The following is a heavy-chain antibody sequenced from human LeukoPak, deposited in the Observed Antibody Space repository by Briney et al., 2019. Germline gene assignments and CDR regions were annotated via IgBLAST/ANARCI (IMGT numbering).Heavy chain of an antibody. CDR2: IYHSGSA. CDR1: GYSITSGYN. V-gene: IGHV4-38-2*02. CDR3: VRYCSSTTCYTRAVDY. D-gene: IGHD2-2*02. Sequence: PSETLSLTCTVSGYSITSGYNWAWIRQPPGKVLEWIGSIYHSGSAYYDPSLKSRVTISVDTSKNQFSLKLSSVTAADTAVYYCVRYCSSTTCYTRAVDYWGQGTLVTVSS. J-gene: IGHJ4*02.